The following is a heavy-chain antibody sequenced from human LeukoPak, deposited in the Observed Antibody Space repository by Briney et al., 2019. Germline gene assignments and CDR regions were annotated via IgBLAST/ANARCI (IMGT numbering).Heavy chain of an antibody. J-gene: IGHJ4*02. D-gene: IGHD7-27*01. V-gene: IGHV3-23*01. Sequence: PGGSLRLSCAASGFTFSSHAMSWVRQAPGKGLEWVSGISGRGDSTVYADSVKGRFTVSRDDSKNTLYLQMNSLRAEDTAVYYCAKDGGLWVSAHWGDSWGRGTLVTVSS. CDR1: GFTFSSHA. CDR3: AKDGGLWVSAHWGDS. CDR2: ISGRGDST.